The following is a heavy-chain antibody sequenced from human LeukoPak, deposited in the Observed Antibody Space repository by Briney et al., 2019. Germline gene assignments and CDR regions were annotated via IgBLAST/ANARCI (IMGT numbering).Heavy chain of an antibody. V-gene: IGHV3-23*01. D-gene: IGHD2-15*01. J-gene: IGHJ4*02. CDR1: GFTFSSYA. CDR2: LSGSAGSP. Sequence: PGGSLRLSCVAPGFTFSSYALTWVRQAPGKGLEWVSGLSGSAGSPYYADSVKGRFTISRDNSKNTLFLQMNNLRAEDTAIYYCTKVASSGSCYQSDYWGQGTLVTVSS. CDR3: TKVASSGSCYQSDY.